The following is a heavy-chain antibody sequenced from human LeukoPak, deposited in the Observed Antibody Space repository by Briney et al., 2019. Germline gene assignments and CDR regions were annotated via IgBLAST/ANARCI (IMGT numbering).Heavy chain of an antibody. CDR3: ARDLRTVTTTAFDI. V-gene: IGHV1-18*01. D-gene: IGHD4-11*01. CDR1: GYTFTSYG. Sequence: ASVKVSCKASGYTFTSYGISWVRQAPGQGLEWMGWFSAYNGNTNYAQKLQGRVTMTTDTSTSTAYMELRSLRSDDTAVYYCARDLRTVTTTAFDIWGQGTMVTVSS. J-gene: IGHJ3*02. CDR2: FSAYNGNT.